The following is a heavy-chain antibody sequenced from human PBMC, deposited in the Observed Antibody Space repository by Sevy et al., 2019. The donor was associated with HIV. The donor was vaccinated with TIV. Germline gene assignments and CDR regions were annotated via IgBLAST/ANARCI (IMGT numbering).Heavy chain of an antibody. CDR1: GGSISSYY. CDR3: ASVAAAGTFDY. CDR2: IYYSGST. J-gene: IGHJ4*02. D-gene: IGHD6-13*01. V-gene: IGHV4-59*01. Sequence: SETLSLTCTVSGGSISSYYWSWIRQPPGKGLEWIGYIYYSGSTNYNPSLKSRVTISVDTSKNQFSLKLSSVTAADTAVYYCASVAAAGTFDYWGQGTLVTVSS.